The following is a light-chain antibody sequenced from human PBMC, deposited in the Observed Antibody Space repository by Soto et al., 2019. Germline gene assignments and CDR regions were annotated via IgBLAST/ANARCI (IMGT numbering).Light chain of an antibody. CDR3: QQYSSLWT. Sequence: ENVLTQSPGTLSLSPGERATLSCRASQSISGNLAWYQQKPGQAPRLLIYGASTRATGIPDRFSGSGSGTDFTLTISRLEPEDFAVYYCQQYSSLWTFGQGTKVDIK. J-gene: IGKJ1*01. CDR1: QSISGN. CDR2: GAS. V-gene: IGKV3-20*01.